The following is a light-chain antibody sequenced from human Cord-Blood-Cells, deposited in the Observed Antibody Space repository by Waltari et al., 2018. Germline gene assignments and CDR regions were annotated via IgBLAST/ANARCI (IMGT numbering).Light chain of an antibody. V-gene: IGKV3-15*01. J-gene: IGKJ1*01. CDR2: GAS. CDR1: QSVSSN. CDR3: QQYNNWPPWT. Sequence: DIVMTQSPATLSVSPGERATLSCRVSQSVSSNLAWYQQKPGQAPRLLIYGASTRATGIPARFSGSGSGTEFTLTISSLQSEDFAVYYCQQYNNWPPWTFGQGTMVEIK.